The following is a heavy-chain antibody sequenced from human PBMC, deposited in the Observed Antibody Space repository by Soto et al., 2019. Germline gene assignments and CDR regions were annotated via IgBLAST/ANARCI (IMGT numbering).Heavy chain of an antibody. Sequence: GGSLRLSCAASRFTFSSYDMHWVRQATGKGLEWVSAIGTAGDTYYPGSVKGRFTISRENAKNSLYLQMNSLGAEDTAVYYCARGTPLSIHYFDYWGQGTLVTVSS. V-gene: IGHV3-13*01. CDR3: ARGTPLSIHYFDY. CDR1: RFTFSSYD. CDR2: IGTAGDT. J-gene: IGHJ4*02.